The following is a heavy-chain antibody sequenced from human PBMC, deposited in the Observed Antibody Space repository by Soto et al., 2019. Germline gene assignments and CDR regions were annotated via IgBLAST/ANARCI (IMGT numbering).Heavy chain of an antibody. V-gene: IGHV3-30-3*01. D-gene: IGHD3-22*01. CDR3: AKGYKRITMIVVVIGAFDI. CDR2: ISYDGSNK. J-gene: IGHJ3*02. Sequence: GGSLRLSCAASGFTFSSCAMHWVRQAPGKGLEWVAVISYDGSNKYYADSVKGRFTISRDNSKNTLYPQMNSLRAEDTAVYYCAKGYKRITMIVVVIGAFDIWGQGTMVTASS. CDR1: GFTFSSCA.